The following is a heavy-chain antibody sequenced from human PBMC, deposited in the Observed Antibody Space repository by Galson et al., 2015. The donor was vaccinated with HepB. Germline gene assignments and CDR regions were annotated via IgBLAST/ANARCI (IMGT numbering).Heavy chain of an antibody. J-gene: IGHJ4*02. Sequence: SVKVSCKASGYSFTNHGISWVRQAPGQGLEWMGWISPKRGNTKHAQRLQGRVTMTTETSTNTAYMELRSLGSADTAVYYCARDVDWALDYWGQGTLVTVSS. CDR2: ISPKRGNT. CDR1: GYSFTNHG. D-gene: IGHD3-9*01. V-gene: IGHV1-18*01. CDR3: ARDVDWALDY.